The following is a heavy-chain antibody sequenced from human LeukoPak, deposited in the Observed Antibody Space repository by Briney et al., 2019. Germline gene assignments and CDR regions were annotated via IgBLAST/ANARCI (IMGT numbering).Heavy chain of an antibody. CDR2: ISNSGGIT. J-gene: IGHJ5*02. CDR3: VKDLGRGYFDP. CDR1: GFTFTTYG. Sequence: PGGSLRLSCAASGFTFTTYGMSWVRQAPGKGLEWVSFISNSGGITYYADFVKGRFTISRDNSKNTLYLQMNSLRAEDTAVYYCVKDLGRGYFDPWGQGTLVTVSS. D-gene: IGHD3-10*01. V-gene: IGHV3-23*01.